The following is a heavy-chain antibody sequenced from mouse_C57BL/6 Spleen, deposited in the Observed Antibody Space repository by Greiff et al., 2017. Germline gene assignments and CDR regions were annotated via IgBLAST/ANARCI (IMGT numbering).Heavy chain of an antibody. Sequence: EVKLVESGGGLVKPGGSLKLSCAASGFTFSSYAMSWVRQTPEKRLEWVATISDGGSYTYYPDNVKGRFTISRDNAKNNLYLQMSHLKSEDTAMYYCARDRDYGSSYEAWFAYWGQGTLVTVSA. V-gene: IGHV5-4*01. CDR1: GFTFSSYA. J-gene: IGHJ3*01. CDR2: ISDGGSYT. CDR3: ARDRDYGSSYEAWFAY. D-gene: IGHD1-1*01.